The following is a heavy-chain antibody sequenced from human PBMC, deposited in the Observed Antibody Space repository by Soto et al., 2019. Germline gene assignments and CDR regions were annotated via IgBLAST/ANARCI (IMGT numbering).Heavy chain of an antibody. Sequence: SETLSLTCTVSGGSISSYYWSWIRQPAGKGLEWIGRIYTSGSTNYNPSLKSRVTMSVDTSKNQFSLKLSSVTAADTAVYYCARALGYYDSSGYLYWFDPWGQGTLVTAPQ. CDR2: IYTSGST. D-gene: IGHD3-22*01. CDR3: ARALGYYDSSGYLYWFDP. CDR1: GGSISSYY. V-gene: IGHV4-4*07. J-gene: IGHJ5*02.